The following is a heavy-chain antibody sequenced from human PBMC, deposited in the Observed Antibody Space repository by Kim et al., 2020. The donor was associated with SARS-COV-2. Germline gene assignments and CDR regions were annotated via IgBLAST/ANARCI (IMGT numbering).Heavy chain of an antibody. Sequence: GGSLRLSCAASGFTFSSYAMSWVRQAPGKGLEWVSAISGSGGSTYYADSVKGRFTISRDNSKNTPYLQMNSLRAEDTAVYYCAKDGYGYYYDSSGYPGIGNWFDPWGQGTLVTVSS. V-gene: IGHV3-23*01. D-gene: IGHD3-22*01. CDR2: ISGSGGST. CDR3: AKDGYGYYYDSSGYPGIGNWFDP. CDR1: GFTFSSYA. J-gene: IGHJ5*02.